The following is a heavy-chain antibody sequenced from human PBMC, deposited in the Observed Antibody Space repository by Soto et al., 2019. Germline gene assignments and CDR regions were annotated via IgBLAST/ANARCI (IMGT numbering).Heavy chain of an antibody. V-gene: IGHV4-39*02. D-gene: IGHD3-22*01. CDR3: ARHKTTMLTVVSAFDP. CDR1: GDSITRSNFY. CDR2: IFYSGST. J-gene: IGHJ5*02. Sequence: PSETLSLTCTVSGDSITRSNFYWGWIRQPPGKGLEWLGSIFYSGSTFYNPALKSRVTFSVDTSKNHFSLNLSSVTAADTAVYYCARHKTTMLTVVSAFDPWGQGTRVTVSS.